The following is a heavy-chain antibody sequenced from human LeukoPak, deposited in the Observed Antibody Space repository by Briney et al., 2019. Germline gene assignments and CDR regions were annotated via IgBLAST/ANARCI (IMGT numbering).Heavy chain of an antibody. CDR2: TYHSGST. CDR3: ARMSEGIFDY. J-gene: IGHJ4*02. CDR1: GGSISSGGYS. Sequence: SQTLSLTCAVSGGSISSGGYSWSWIRQPPGKGLEWIGYTYHSGSTYYNPSLKSRVTISVDRSKNQFSLKLSSVTAADTAVYYCARMSEGIFDYWGQGTLVTVSS. D-gene: IGHD3-10*01. V-gene: IGHV4-30-2*01.